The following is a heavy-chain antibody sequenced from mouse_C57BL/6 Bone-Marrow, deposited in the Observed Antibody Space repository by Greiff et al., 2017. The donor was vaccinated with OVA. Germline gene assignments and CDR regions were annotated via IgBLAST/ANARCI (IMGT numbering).Heavy chain of an antibody. CDR3: ARKGGYYGSSPLFAY. V-gene: IGHV1-18*01. D-gene: IGHD1-1*01. CDR2: INPNNGGT. CDR1: GYTFTDYN. Sequence: EVQLQQSGPELVKPGASVKIPCKASGYTFTDYNMDWVKQSHGKSLEWIGDINPNNGGTIYNQKFKGKATLTVDKSSSTAYMELRSLTSEDTAVYYCARKGGYYGSSPLFAYWGQGTLVTVSA. J-gene: IGHJ3*01.